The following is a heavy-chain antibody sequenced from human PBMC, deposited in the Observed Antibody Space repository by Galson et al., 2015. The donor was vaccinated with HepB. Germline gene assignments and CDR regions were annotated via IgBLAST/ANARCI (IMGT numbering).Heavy chain of an antibody. Sequence: SVKVSCKASGYIFNDFYMYWVRQAPGQGLELMGRLNPFDGGTNYAQNFQGRVTMTTYTSLKTAYMELRSLRSDDTAVYYCARGAYSGNYLPDYWGQGTLVTVSS. CDR3: ARGAYSGNYLPDY. D-gene: IGHD1-26*01. CDR2: LNPFDGGT. J-gene: IGHJ4*02. CDR1: GYIFNDFY. V-gene: IGHV1-2*06.